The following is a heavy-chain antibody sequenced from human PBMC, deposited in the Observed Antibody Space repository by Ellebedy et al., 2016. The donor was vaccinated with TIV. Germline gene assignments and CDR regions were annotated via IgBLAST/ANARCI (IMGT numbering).Heavy chain of an antibody. D-gene: IGHD3/OR15-3a*01. Sequence: SETLSLXCAVSGGSISSANWWSWVRQPPAGGLEWVGEIHLSGKTDYNLSLKSRATMTVDRSQNQVSLKMNSVTAADTAVYYCARTDLRYGMDVWGQGTTVTVSS. CDR1: GGSISSANW. CDR2: IHLSGKT. CDR3: ARTDLRYGMDV. V-gene: IGHV4-4*02. J-gene: IGHJ6*02.